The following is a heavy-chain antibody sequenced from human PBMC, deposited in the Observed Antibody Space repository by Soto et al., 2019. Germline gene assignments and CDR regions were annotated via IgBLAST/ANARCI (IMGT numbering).Heavy chain of an antibody. CDR2: MKQDGSEI. Sequence: GGSLRLSCAASGFSFSNYWMTWVRQAPGKGLEWVAYMKQDGSEIYYVDSVKGRFTISRDNAKNSLYLQMTSLRAEDTAVYYCARGVYEWAYWGRGTLVTVSS. CDR3: ARGVYEWAY. CDR1: GFSFSNYW. V-gene: IGHV3-7*01. D-gene: IGHD1-26*01. J-gene: IGHJ4*02.